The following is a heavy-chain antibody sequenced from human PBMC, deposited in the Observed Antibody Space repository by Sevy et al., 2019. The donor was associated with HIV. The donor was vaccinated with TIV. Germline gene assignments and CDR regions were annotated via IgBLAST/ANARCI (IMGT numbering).Heavy chain of an antibody. J-gene: IGHJ4*02. CDR1: EFTFSSYS. CDR3: ARDPGGPLYYDFWSGTPFFDY. CDR2: ISSSSSTI. D-gene: IGHD3-3*01. Sequence: GGSLRLSCAASEFTFSSYSMNWVRQAPGKGLEWVSYISSSSSTIYYADSVKGRFTISRDNAKNSLYLQMNSLRAEDTAVYYCARDPGGPLYYDFWSGTPFFDYWGQGTLVTVSS. V-gene: IGHV3-48*01.